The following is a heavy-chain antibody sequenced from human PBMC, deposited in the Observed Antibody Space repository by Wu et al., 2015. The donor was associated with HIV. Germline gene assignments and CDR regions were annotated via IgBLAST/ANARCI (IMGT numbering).Heavy chain of an antibody. J-gene: IGHJ4*02. D-gene: IGHD3-22*01. V-gene: IGHV1-2*02. CDR1: GYTFTDYY. CDR2: INPNRGGT. Sequence: QVQLLQSGAEVRKPGASVMVSCKASGYTFTDYYMYWVRQAPGQGLEWMGWINPNRGGTMYAQKFQGRVTMTRDTAVSTAYMELNSLRSDDTAVYYCARLQSLSGFYSNADYWGQGTLVTVSS. CDR3: ARLQSLSGFYSNADY.